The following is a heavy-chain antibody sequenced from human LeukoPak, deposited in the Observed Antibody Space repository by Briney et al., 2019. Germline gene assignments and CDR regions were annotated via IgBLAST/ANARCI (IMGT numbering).Heavy chain of an antibody. CDR1: GLTFSSYA. CDR2: IRAGGGDA. D-gene: IGHD3-10*01. Sequence: GGSLRLSCAASGLTFSSYAMTWVRQAPGKGLDWVSAIRAGGGDAFFSDSVKGGFSISRDNSKNTLILQMASLRADDTAIYYCAKILASGSGSYWGQGTLVLVSS. J-gene: IGHJ4*02. V-gene: IGHV3-23*01. CDR3: AKILASGSGSY.